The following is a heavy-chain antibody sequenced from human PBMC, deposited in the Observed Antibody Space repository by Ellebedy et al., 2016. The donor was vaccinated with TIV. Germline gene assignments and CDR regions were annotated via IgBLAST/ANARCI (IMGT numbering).Heavy chain of an antibody. CDR1: GYSFTSYW. J-gene: IGHJ6*02. CDR3: ARLWQQLVRGANYGMDV. CDR2: IDPSDSYT. V-gene: IGHV5-10-1*01. Sequence: GESLKISCKGSGYSFTSYWISWVRQMPGKGLEWMGRIDPSDSYTNYSPSFQGHVTISADKSISTAYLQWSSLKASDTAMYYCARLWQQLVRGANYGMDVWGQGTTVTVSS. D-gene: IGHD6-13*01.